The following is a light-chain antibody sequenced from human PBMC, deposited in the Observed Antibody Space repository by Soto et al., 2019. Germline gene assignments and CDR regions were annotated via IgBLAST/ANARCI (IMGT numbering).Light chain of an antibody. J-gene: IGLJ2*01. V-gene: IGLV2-14*01. CDR3: SSYTSSSTLASRVV. CDR1: SSDVGGYNY. CDR2: EVS. Sequence: QSALTQPASVSGSPGQSITISCTGTSSDVGGYNYVSWYQQHPGKAPKLMIYEVSNRPSGVSNRFSGSKSGNTASLTISGLQAEDEADYYCSSYTSSSTLASRVVFGGGTKLTVL.